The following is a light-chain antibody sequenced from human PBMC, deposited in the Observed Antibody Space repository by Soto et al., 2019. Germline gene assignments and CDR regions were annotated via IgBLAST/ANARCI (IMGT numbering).Light chain of an antibody. CDR3: QHFSSYSTSM. Sequence: DIQMTQSPSILAASVGDRVTITCRASQTISNWLAWYQQKPGKAPELLIYDASSLKSGVPSRFSGSGSGTVFTLTISSLQPDDFATYYCQHFSSYSTSMFGQGTKVEIK. V-gene: IGKV1-5*01. CDR1: QTISNW. J-gene: IGKJ1*01. CDR2: DAS.